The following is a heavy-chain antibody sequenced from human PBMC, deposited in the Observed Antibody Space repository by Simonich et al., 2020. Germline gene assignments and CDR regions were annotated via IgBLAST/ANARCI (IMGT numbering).Heavy chain of an antibody. CDR3: ARHAGFAFDI. CDR2: INYSGST. CDR1: GGSISSSRYY. D-gene: IGHD6-13*01. V-gene: IGHV4-39*01. Sequence: QLQLQESGPGLVKPSETLSLTCTFSGGSISSSRYYWGWIRQPPGKGLEWIGSINYSGSTYYNPSLKSRVTISVDTSKNQFSLKLSSVTAADTAVYYCARHAGFAFDIWGQGTMVTVSS. J-gene: IGHJ3*02.